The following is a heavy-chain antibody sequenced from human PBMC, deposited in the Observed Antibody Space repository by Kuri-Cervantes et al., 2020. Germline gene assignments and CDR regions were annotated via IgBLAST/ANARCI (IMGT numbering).Heavy chain of an antibody. CDR2: ISSGSSTI. D-gene: IGHD2-15*01. CDR1: EFSLSGYT. CDR3: ARDRSGHYYYGMDV. Sequence: ETLSLTCVASEFSLSGYTMNWVRQAPGKGLEWISYISSGSSTIHYADSVKGRFTISRDNAKNSLYLQMNSLRDEDTAVYYCARDRSGHYYYGMDVWGQGTTVTVSS. J-gene: IGHJ6*02. V-gene: IGHV3-48*02.